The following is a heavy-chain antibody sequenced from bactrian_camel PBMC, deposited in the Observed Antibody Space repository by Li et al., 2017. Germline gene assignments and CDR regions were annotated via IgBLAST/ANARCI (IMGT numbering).Heavy chain of an antibody. D-gene: IGHD5*01. V-gene: IGHV3S53*01. CDR2: IDSNGRT. J-gene: IGHJ4*01. Sequence: HVQLVESGGGSVQAGGSLQLSCAASGSSYSSMCMAWFRQVPGNEREPLAAIDSNGRTSVADSVKGRFTISRDNDKNTLYLQMNSLKTEDTAVYYCATALGTDWGQGTQVTVS. CDR3: ATALGTD. CDR1: GSSYSSMC.